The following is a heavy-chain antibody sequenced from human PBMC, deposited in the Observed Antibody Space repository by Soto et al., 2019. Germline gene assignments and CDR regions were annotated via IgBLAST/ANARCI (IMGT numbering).Heavy chain of an antibody. J-gene: IGHJ6*04. CDR3: ARDLAMDYYYGSGSYIGV. V-gene: IGHV3-64*01. Sequence: GGSLRLSCAASGFTFSSYAMHWVRQAPGKGLEYVSAISGNGGSTYYANSVKGRFTISRDNSKNTLYLQMGSLRAEDMAVYYCARDLAMDYYYGSGSYIGVWGKGTTVTVSS. D-gene: IGHD3-10*01. CDR1: GFTFSSYA. CDR2: ISGNGGST.